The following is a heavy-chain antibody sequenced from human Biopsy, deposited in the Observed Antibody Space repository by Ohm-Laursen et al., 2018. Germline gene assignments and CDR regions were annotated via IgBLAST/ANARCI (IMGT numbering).Heavy chain of an antibody. J-gene: IGHJ4*02. D-gene: IGHD1-1*01. Sequence: GASVKVSCKASGYTFTSYGISWVRQAPGQGLEWMGWINTENGNTIYAQNLQGRVTMTADTSTSTAYMEVTSLRSDDTAVYYCAADINAWNVNYWGQGTQVIVSS. V-gene: IGHV1-18*01. CDR2: INTENGNT. CDR1: GYTFTSYG. CDR3: AADINAWNVNY.